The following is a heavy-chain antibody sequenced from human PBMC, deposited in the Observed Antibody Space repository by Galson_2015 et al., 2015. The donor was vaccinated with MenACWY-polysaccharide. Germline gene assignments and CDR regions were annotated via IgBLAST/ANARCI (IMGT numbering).Heavy chain of an antibody. CDR2: ISSSGSDK. CDR1: GFNFRSYA. Sequence: LRLSCAASGFNFRSYAMNWVGRAPAQGLEWGSYISSSGSDKWYVDSVRGRFTISRDNAKNSLYLQMNSLRAEDTAVYYCSRGPRGMDVWGQGTTVTASS. J-gene: IGHJ6*02. CDR3: SRGPRGMDV. V-gene: IGHV3-48*03.